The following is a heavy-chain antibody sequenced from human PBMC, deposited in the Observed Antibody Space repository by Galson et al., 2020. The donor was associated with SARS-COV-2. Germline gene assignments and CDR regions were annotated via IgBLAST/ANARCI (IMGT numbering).Heavy chain of an antibody. J-gene: IGHJ3*02. Sequence: PGRSLSLPYAASGFTINSYDMHWVRQAPGKGLEWVAVISNDGTNKYYADSVKGRFTISRDNSKNTLYLQVNSLRAEDTAVYYCAKAVSGWDVLHAFDIWGQGTMVTVSS. V-gene: IGHV3-30*18. CDR3: AKAVSGWDVLHAFDI. CDR1: GFTINSYD. CDR2: ISNDGTNK. D-gene: IGHD1-26*01.